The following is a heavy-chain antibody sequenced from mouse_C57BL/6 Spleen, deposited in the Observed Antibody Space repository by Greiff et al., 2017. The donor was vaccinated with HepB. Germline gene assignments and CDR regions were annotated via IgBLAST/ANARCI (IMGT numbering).Heavy chain of an antibody. V-gene: IGHV5-9*01. Sequence: DVKLVESGGGLVKPGGSLKLSCAASGFTFSSYTMSWVRQTPEKRLEWVATISGGGGNTYYPDSVKGRFTISRDNAKNTLYLQMSSLRSEDTALYYGARHAYYGSSYVGYWGQGTTLTVSS. D-gene: IGHD1-1*01. CDR1: GFTFSSYT. CDR3: ARHAYYGSSYVGY. J-gene: IGHJ2*01. CDR2: ISGGGGNT.